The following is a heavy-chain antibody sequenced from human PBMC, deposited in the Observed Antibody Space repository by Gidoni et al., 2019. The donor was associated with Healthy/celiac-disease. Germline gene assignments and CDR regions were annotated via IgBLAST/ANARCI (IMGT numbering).Heavy chain of an antibody. J-gene: IGHJ4*02. CDR2: ISYDGSNK. CDR3: ARAHVLRFLEWLLSY. V-gene: IGHV3-30-3*01. Sequence: QVQLVESGGGVVQPGRSLRLSCAASGLTFSSYAMHWVRQAPGKGLEWVAVISYDGSNKYYADSVKGRFTISRDNSKNTLYLQMNSLRAEDTAVYYCARAHVLRFLEWLLSYWGQGTLVTVSS. D-gene: IGHD3-3*01. CDR1: GLTFSSYA.